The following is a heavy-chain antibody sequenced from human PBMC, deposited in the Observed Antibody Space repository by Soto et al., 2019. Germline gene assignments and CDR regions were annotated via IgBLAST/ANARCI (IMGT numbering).Heavy chain of an antibody. CDR3: ARAQYYYDSSGYYIDY. Sequence: SVKVSCKASGGTFSSYTISWVRQAPGQGLEWMGRIIPILGIANYAQKFQGRVTITADKSTSTAYMELSSLRSEDTAVYYCARAQYYYDSSGYYIDYWGQGTLVTVSS. V-gene: IGHV1-69*02. D-gene: IGHD3-22*01. CDR2: IIPILGIA. CDR1: GGTFSSYT. J-gene: IGHJ4*02.